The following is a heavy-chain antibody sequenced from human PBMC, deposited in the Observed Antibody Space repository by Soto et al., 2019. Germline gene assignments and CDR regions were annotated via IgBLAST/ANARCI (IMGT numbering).Heavy chain of an antibody. Sequence: QLQLQESGPGLVKPSETLSLTCTVSGGFISTSSYYWGWVRPPPGQGLEGIGTIYYTGYTYYNPSLMSRATMPVATSKDHFSLNLTSVVYADTAMYYFARSAIALNGLFDHWGLATLFTVSS. D-gene: IGHD2-8*01. CDR3: ARSAIALNGLFDH. V-gene: IGHV4-39*02. CDR2: IYYTGYT. J-gene: IGHJ4*02. CDR1: GGFISTSSYY.